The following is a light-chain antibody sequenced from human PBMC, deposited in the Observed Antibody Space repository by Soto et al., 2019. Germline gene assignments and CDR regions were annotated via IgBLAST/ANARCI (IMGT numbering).Light chain of an antibody. CDR2: GAS. CDR1: QSLSISY. CDR3: QQYGSLPRT. V-gene: IGKV3-20*01. Sequence: EIVLSQSPGTLSLSAGDRATLSCRASQSLSISYLAWYQQKPGQAPRPLISGASSRATGIPDRCSGSGSGTDFSLTITRLEPEDFAVYYCQQYGSLPRTFGQGAKVDIK. J-gene: IGKJ1*01.